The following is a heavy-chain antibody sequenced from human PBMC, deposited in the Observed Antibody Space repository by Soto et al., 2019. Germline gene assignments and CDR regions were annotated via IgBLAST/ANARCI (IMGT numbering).Heavy chain of an antibody. CDR3: ARAPYYYDSSGYYYSPYYFDY. Sequence: ASVKVSCKASGYTFTSYGISWVRQAPGQGLEWMGWISAYNGNTNYAQKLQGRVTMTTDTSTSTAYMELRSLRSDDTAVYYCARAPYYYDSSGYYYSPYYFDYWGQGTLVTAPQ. CDR1: GYTFTSYG. J-gene: IGHJ4*02. D-gene: IGHD3-22*01. CDR2: ISAYNGNT. V-gene: IGHV1-18*01.